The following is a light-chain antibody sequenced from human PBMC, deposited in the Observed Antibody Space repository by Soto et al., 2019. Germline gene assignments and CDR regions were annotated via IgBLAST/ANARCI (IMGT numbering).Light chain of an antibody. Sequence: EIVLTQSPGTLSLSPGESATLSCRASQSVGRNYLAWFQHKPDQAPGLLIYDASNRATGVPDRFSGSGSGTEFTLSVTRLEPEDFAVYYCHQYAVSPLTFGGGTTVEIK. CDR2: DAS. CDR3: HQYAVSPLT. J-gene: IGKJ4*01. CDR1: QSVGRNY. V-gene: IGKV3-20*01.